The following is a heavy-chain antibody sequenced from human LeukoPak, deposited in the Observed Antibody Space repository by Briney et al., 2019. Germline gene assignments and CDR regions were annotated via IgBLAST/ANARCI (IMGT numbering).Heavy chain of an antibody. CDR1: GYTFTSYG. D-gene: IGHD4-17*01. CDR3: AQYQTYGDSNFDY. V-gene: IGHV1-18*03. CDR2: ISAYSGNT. J-gene: IGHJ4*02. Sequence: ASVKVSCKASGYTFTSYGISWVRQAPGQGLEWMGWISAYSGNTNYAQKLQGRVTMTTDTSTSTAYMELRSLRSDDMAVYYCAQYQTYGDSNFDYWGQGTLVTVSS.